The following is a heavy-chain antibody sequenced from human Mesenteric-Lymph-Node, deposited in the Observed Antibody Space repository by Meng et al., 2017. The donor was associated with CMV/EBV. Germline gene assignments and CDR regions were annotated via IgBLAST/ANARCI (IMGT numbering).Heavy chain of an antibody. V-gene: IGHV3-11*01. CDR2: ISTSGSEV. D-gene: IGHD2-8*01. Sequence: GESLKISCAASRFNFGDYYMAWIRQAPGKGLEWLAFISTSGSEVYYADSVKGRFTISRDNAKNSLYLHLNGLRAEDTAVYYCARAIAIWCLFDYWGQGSLVTVSS. CDR3: ARAIAIWCLFDY. J-gene: IGHJ4*02. CDR1: RFNFGDYY.